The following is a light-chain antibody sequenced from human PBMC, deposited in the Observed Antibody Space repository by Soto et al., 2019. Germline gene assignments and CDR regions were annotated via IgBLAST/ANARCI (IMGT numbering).Light chain of an antibody. J-gene: IGKJ1*01. V-gene: IGKV3-20*01. CDR3: QQYGSSPLA. CDR1: QSVSSSY. CDR2: GAS. Sequence: EMVLTQSPGTLSLSPGERATLSCRASQSVSSSYLAWYQQKPGQAPRLLIYGASSRATGIPDRFSGSGSGTDSTLTISRLEPEDFAVYYCQQYGSSPLAFGQGTKVDIK.